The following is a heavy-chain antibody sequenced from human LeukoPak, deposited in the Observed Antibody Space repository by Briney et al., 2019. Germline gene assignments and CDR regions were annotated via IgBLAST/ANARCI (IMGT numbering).Heavy chain of an antibody. CDR2: INPNSGGT. J-gene: IGHJ4*02. CDR1: GYTFTGYY. Sequence: ASVKVSCKASGYTFTGYYMHWVRQAPGQGLEWMGWINPNSGGTNYAQKFRGRVTMTRDTSISTAYMELSRLRSDDTAVYYCAKHSMRFVSSGWYYFDYWGQGTLVTVSS. V-gene: IGHV1-2*02. CDR3: AKHSMRFVSSGWYYFDY. D-gene: IGHD6-19*01.